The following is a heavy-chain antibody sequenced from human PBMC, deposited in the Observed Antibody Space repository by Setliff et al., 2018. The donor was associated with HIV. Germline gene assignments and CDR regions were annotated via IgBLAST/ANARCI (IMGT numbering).Heavy chain of an antibody. CDR2: ISGSGGTT. CDR3: ARRYYPDSSGYYFDS. Sequence: GGSLRLSCAASGFTFSTYAMSWVRQAPGKGLEWVSAISGSGGTTYYADSVKGRFAISRDNSKNALYVQMDSLRAEDTAVYYCARRYYPDSSGYYFDSWGQGTLVTVSS. V-gene: IGHV3-23*01. J-gene: IGHJ4*02. D-gene: IGHD3-22*01. CDR1: GFTFSTYA.